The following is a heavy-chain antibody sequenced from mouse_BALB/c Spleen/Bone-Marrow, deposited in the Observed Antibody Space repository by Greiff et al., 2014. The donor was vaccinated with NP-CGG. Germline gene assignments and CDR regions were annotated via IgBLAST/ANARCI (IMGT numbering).Heavy chain of an antibody. Sequence: EVKLMESGAELVKPGASVKLSCTASGFNIKDTYMHWVKQRPEQGLEWIGRIDPANGNTKYDPKFQGKATITADTSSNTAYLQLSSLTSEDTAVYYCARFQVRRRLDYWGQGTSVTVSS. CDR2: IDPANGNT. V-gene: IGHV14-3*02. J-gene: IGHJ4*01. CDR3: ARFQVRRRLDY. CDR1: GFNIKDTY. D-gene: IGHD2-14*01.